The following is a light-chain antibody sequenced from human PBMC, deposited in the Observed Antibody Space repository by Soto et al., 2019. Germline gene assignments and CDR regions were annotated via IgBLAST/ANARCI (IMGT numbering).Light chain of an antibody. CDR3: LLSYSGARV. CDR2: DTT. Sequence: QAVVTQEPSLTVSPGGTVTLTCDSSTGAVTSGHYPYWFQQKPGQAPRTLIYDTTNKLSWAPARFSGSLLGGKAALTLSGAQPEDEAEYYCLLSYSGARVFGGGTQLTVL. CDR1: TGAVTSGHY. J-gene: IGLJ3*02. V-gene: IGLV7-46*01.